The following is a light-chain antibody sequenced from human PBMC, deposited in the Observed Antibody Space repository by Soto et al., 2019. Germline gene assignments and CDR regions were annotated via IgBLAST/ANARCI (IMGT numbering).Light chain of an antibody. J-gene: IGKJ1*01. Sequence: DIQMTPSPCILSASVGDRVTITCRASQGIGNDLGWYQQKPGKAPKRLIYLTYSLQTGVPSRFSGSGSGTEFSLTISSLQPEDSATYFCLQHNSYPRTFGQGTKVDIK. CDR2: LTY. CDR1: QGIGND. CDR3: LQHNSYPRT. V-gene: IGKV1-17*01.